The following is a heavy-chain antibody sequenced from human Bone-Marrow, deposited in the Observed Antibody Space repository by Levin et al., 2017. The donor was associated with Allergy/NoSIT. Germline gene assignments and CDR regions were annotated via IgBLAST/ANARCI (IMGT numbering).Heavy chain of an antibody. D-gene: IGHD2-2*01. CDR1: GYTFGNYW. V-gene: IGHV5-51*01. CDR2: IHPSDSET. Sequence: GESLKISCKASGYTFGNYWIAWVRQMPGQGLEWMGIIHPSDSETTYGPSFQGQVTISVDKSNSTAYLQWSSLKAPDTGRYYCARRGGFCSNTNCPWTAFYHYGLDVWGQGTKVTVSS. CDR3: ARRGGFCSNTNCPWTAFYHYGLDV. J-gene: IGHJ6*02.